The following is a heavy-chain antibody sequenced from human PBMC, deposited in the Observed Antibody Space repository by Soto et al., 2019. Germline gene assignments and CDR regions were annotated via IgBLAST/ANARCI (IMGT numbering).Heavy chain of an antibody. CDR3: ASSYGSGYRAFDY. CDR1: GDTFTFYS. CDR2: INPILSMS. Sequence: QVQLVQSGAEVKKPGSSVRVSCKASGDTFTFYSINWVRQAPGLGLEWMGRINPILSMSNYAQRFQGRVTMTADKSTRTAYMELSSPRSEDTAMYYCASSYGSGYRAFDYWGQGALVTVSS. J-gene: IGHJ4*02. V-gene: IGHV1-69*02. D-gene: IGHD3-10*01.